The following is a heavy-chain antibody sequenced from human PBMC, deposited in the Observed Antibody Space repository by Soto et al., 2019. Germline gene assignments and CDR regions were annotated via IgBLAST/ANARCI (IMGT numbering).Heavy chain of an antibody. CDR3: ARRAETNGWNGFGADKYYFDF. D-gene: IGHD1-1*01. Sequence: QVQLVQSGAEVRKPGASVKVSCEASGYTFTSYDTYWVRQATGQGLEWMGWMNPNTGNSGYAQKFQGRVTMTSDTSISTAHMELSSLRSEDTAVYYCARRAETNGWNGFGADKYYFDFWGQGTLVTVSS. J-gene: IGHJ4*02. CDR2: MNPNTGNS. V-gene: IGHV1-8*01. CDR1: GYTFTSYD.